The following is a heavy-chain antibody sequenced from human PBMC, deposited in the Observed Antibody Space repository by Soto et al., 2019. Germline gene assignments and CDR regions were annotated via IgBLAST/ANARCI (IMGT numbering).Heavy chain of an antibody. CDR3: ASLPTIAVAGTRLPDYYYYYGMDV. J-gene: IGHJ6*02. D-gene: IGHD6-19*01. CDR2: IIPIFGTA. CDR1: GGTFSSYA. Sequence: GASVKVSCKASGGTFSSYAISWVRQAPGQGLEWMGGIIPIFGTANYAQKFQGRVTITADESTSTAYMEPSSLRSEDTAVYYCASLPTIAVAGTRLPDYYYYYGMDVWGQGTTVTVSS. V-gene: IGHV1-69*13.